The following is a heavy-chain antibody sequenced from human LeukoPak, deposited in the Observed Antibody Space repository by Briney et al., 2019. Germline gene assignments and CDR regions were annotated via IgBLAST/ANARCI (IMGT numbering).Heavy chain of an antibody. CDR2: INPDGGST. D-gene: IGHD2-2*01. J-gene: IGHJ1*01. V-gene: IGHV3-74*01. CDR3: AKAQYQLLHNPRFQH. CDR1: GFTFSSYW. Sequence: PGGSLRLSCAASGFTFSSYWMHWFRQAPGKGLVWVSRINPDGGSTAYADSVKGRFTISRDNAKNTLYLQMNSLRAEDTALYYCAKAQYQLLHNPRFQHWGQGTLVTVSS.